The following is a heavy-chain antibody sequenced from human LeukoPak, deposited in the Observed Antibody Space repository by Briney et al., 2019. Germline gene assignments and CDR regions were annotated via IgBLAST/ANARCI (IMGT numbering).Heavy chain of an antibody. CDR2: ISSSNTYI. Sequence: PGGSLRLSCAASGFTFSSYSMIWVRQAPGKGLEWVSYISSSNTYIHYADSVKGRFTISRDNAKNSLYLQMNSLRAEDTAVYYCARAYMTPNYYYYYGMDVWGQGTTVTVSS. J-gene: IGHJ6*02. CDR1: GFTFSSYS. CDR3: ARAYMTPNYYYYYGMDV. D-gene: IGHD2-21*01. V-gene: IGHV3-21*01.